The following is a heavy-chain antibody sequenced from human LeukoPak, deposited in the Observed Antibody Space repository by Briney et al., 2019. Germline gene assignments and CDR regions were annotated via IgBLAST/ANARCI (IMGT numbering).Heavy chain of an antibody. Sequence: SETLSLTCSVSGGLIGSSSYYWGWIRQPPGKGLEWIGEIYYSGRAYYNPSLKSRLTISVDTSWNQFSLTLSSVTAADTGVYYCARRRYYDSTGYLDWGQGTLVSVST. D-gene: IGHD3-22*01. CDR3: ARRRYYDSTGYLD. CDR1: GGLIGSSSYY. CDR2: IYYSGRA. V-gene: IGHV4-39*01. J-gene: IGHJ1*01.